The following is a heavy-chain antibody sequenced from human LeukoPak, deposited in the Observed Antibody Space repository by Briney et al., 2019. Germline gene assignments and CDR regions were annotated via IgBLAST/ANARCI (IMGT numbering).Heavy chain of an antibody. CDR1: GFTFSTSA. CDR2: ISGSGANT. J-gene: IGHJ4*02. D-gene: IGHD3-9*01. CDR3: AKESQTYYDIMTGYPNYYFDY. Sequence: GGSLRLSCAASGFTFSTSAMSWVRQAPGKGLEWVSAISGSGANTYYVDSVTGRFTISRDNSKNTLYLEMSSLKSDDTAVYYCAKESQTYYDIMTGYPNYYFDYWGQGTLVTVSS. V-gene: IGHV3-23*01.